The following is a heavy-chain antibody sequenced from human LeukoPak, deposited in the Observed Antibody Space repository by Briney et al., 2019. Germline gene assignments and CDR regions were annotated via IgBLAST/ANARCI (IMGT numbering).Heavy chain of an antibody. CDR1: GGSFSGFY. J-gene: IGHJ4*02. D-gene: IGHD3-3*01. V-gene: IGHV4-34*01. CDR2: IHPSGST. Sequence: SETLSLTCAVYGGSFSGFYCIWIRQPPGKGLEWIGEIHPSGSTNYNPSLMSRVTLSLDTSKNQFSLRLSSVTAADTAVYFCARGLDTYKSGVDWGQGTLVTVSS. CDR3: ARGLDTYKSGVD.